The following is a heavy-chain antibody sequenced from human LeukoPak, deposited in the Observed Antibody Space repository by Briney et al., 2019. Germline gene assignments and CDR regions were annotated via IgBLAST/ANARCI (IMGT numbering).Heavy chain of an antibody. CDR3: VTVSYDYRWGSYYYSPGLFDY. J-gene: IGHJ4*02. CDR2: ISAYNGNT. V-gene: IGHV1-18*01. D-gene: IGHD3-16*01. CDR1: GYTFTSYG. Sequence: GASVKVSCKASGYTFTSYGISWVRQAPGQGLEWMGWISAYNGNTNYAQKLQGRVTMTEDSSTDTAYMELSSLRSEDTAVYYCVTVSYDYRWGSYYYSPGLFDYWGQGTLVTVSS.